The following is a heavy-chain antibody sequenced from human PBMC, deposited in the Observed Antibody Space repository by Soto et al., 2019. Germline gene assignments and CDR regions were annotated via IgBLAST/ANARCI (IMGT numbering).Heavy chain of an antibody. CDR3: ARDGSAYFDY. CDR2: IYHSGST. V-gene: IGHV4-39*07. J-gene: IGHJ4*02. Sequence: PSETLSLTCTVSGGSVSSNSYSWGWVRQPPGKGLEWIGEIYHSGSTNYNPSLKSRVTISVDKSKNQFSLKLSSVTAADTAVYYCARDGSAYFDYWGQGTLVTVSS. D-gene: IGHD6-25*01. CDR1: GGSVSSNSYS.